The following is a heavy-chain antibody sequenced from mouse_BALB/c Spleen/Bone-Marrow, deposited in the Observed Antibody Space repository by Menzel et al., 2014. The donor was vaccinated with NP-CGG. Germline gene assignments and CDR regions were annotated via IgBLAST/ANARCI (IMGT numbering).Heavy chain of an antibody. CDR3: ARIYYGNFYAMTT. D-gene: IGHD2-1*01. Sequence: VQLQQSGSVLVRPGASVKLSCKASGYTFTSSWMHWAKQRPGQGLEWIGEIHPNSGNTNYNEKFKGEATLTVDTSSSTAYVDLSSLTSEDSAVYYCARIYYGNFYAMTTGVKEPQSPSPQ. J-gene: IGHJ4*01. CDR1: GYTFTSSW. V-gene: IGHV1S130*01. CDR2: IHPNSGNT.